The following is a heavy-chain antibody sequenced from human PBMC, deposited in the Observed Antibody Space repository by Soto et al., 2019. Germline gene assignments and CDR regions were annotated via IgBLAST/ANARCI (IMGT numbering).Heavy chain of an antibody. V-gene: IGHV4-31*03. J-gene: IGHJ5*02. Sequence: LQESGPGLVKPSQTLSLTCFVSGYSITACGYYWSWIRHLPGKCLEWIGSFYSSGSIIYNPSLRSRVSISGDTSSNHFAMSLTSVTGADTGRYDCARMYSSGSGWFHTWGQGTLVTVSS. D-gene: IGHD6-19*01. CDR2: FYSSGSI. CDR1: GYSITACGYY. CDR3: ARMYSSGSGWFHT.